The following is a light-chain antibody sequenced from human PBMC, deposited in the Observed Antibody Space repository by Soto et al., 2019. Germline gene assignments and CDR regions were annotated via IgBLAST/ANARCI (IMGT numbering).Light chain of an antibody. CDR2: GAS. Sequence: VLSMSAGTLSLSPWERATLSCRTSESISSEYLAWYQQRPGQAPRLLIYGASSRATGVPDRFSGSGSGTEFTLTISSLQSEDFAVYYCQQYNNWPWTFGQGTKVDNK. CDR3: QQYNNWPWT. V-gene: IGKV3D-15*01. CDR1: ESISSEY. J-gene: IGKJ1*01.